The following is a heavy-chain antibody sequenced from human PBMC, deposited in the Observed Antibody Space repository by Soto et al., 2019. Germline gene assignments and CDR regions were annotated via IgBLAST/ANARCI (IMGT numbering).Heavy chain of an antibody. CDR1: GFTFSSYG. Sequence: GGSLRLSCAASGFTFSSYGMHWVRQAPGKGLEWVAVIWYDGSNKYYADSVKGRFTISRDNSKNTLYLQMNSLRAEDTAVYYCARDRQDIVVVPAAHYYYYGMDVWGQGTVVTVSS. CDR2: IWYDGSNK. V-gene: IGHV3-33*01. D-gene: IGHD2-2*01. J-gene: IGHJ6*02. CDR3: ARDRQDIVVVPAAHYYYYGMDV.